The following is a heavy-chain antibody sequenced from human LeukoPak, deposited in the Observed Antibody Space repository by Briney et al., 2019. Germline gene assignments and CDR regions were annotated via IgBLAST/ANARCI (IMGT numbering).Heavy chain of an antibody. CDR2: INHSGST. V-gene: IGHV4-34*01. CDR1: GGSFSGYY. Sequence: SGTLSLTCAVYGGSFSGYYWSWIRQPPGKGLEWIGEINHSGSTNYNPSLKSRVTISVDTSKNQFSLKLSSVTAADTAVYYCARGPRGVQLWFVTLDYWGQGTLVTVSS. CDR3: ARGPRGVQLWFVTLDY. J-gene: IGHJ4*02. D-gene: IGHD5-18*01.